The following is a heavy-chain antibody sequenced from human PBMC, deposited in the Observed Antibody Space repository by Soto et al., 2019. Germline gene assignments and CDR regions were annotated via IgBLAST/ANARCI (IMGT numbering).Heavy chain of an antibody. CDR1: GGSFSGYY. J-gene: IGHJ6*02. D-gene: IGHD2-8*02. V-gene: IGHV4-34*01. CDR2: INHSGST. Sequence: SETLSLTCAVYGGSFSGYYWSWIRQPPGKGLEWIGEINHSGSTNYNPSLKSRVTISVDTSKNQFSLKLSSVTAADTAVYYCARVILGVPQDYSMDVWGHGTGVTVSS. CDR3: ARVILGVPQDYSMDV.